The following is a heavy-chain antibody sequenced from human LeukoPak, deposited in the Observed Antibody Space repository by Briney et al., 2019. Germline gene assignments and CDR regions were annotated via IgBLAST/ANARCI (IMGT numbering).Heavy chain of an antibody. D-gene: IGHD6-13*01. CDR3: SRDGSSWSFEF. J-gene: IGHJ4*02. CDR1: GYMFTSYG. V-gene: IGHV1-18*01. Sequence: GASVKVACKASGYMFTSYGITWVRQAPGQGLEWMGWISAYNGNTKESQRVQGRVTMTTDTSTSTAYMELRNLRSDDTAVYYCSRDGSSWSFEFWGQGTLVTVSS. CDR2: ISAYNGNT.